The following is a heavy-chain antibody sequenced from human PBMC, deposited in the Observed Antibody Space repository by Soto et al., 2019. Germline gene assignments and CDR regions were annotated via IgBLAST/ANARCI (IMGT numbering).Heavy chain of an antibody. V-gene: IGHV1-2*04. CDR3: ARSDYGIVGADLDY. CDR2: INPNSGGT. D-gene: IGHD1-26*01. J-gene: IGHJ4*02. Sequence: ASVKVSCKASGYTFTGYYMHWVRQAPGQGLEWMGWINPNSGGTNYAQKFQGWVTMTRDTSISTAYMELSRLRSDHTAVYYRARSDYGIVGADLDYWGQGTLVTVSS. CDR1: GYTFTGYY.